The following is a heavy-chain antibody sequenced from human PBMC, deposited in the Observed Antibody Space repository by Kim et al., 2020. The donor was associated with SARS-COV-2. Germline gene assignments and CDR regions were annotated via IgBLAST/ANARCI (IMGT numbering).Heavy chain of an antibody. D-gene: IGHD5-12*01. J-gene: IGHJ4*02. CDR1: GYSFTSYW. Sequence: GESLKISCKGSGYSFTSYWIGWVRQMPGKGLEWMGIIYPGDSDTRYSPSFQGQVTISADKSISTAYLQWSSLKASDTAMYYCARHLVATQPEPGAFDYWGQGTLVTVSS. CDR2: IYPGDSDT. V-gene: IGHV5-51*01. CDR3: ARHLVATQPEPGAFDY.